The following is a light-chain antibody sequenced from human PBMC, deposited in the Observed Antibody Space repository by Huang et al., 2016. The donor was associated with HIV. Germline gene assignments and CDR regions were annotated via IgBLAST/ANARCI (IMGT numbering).Light chain of an antibody. V-gene: IGKV2-28*01. CDR2: LCS. Sequence: DIVMTQSPLSLSVTPGKPASISCRSSQSLLHTSGYYYLDWYLQKPGQSPQLLMYLCSNRASGVPDRFTGSGSVVDFTLEISRVEAEDAGVYYCMQSLQTARTFGQGTRLEI. J-gene: IGKJ5*01. CDR3: MQSLQTART. CDR1: QSLLHTSGYYY.